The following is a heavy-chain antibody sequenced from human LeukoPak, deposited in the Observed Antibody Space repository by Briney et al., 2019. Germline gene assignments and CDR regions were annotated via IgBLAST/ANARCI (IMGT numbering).Heavy chain of an antibody. D-gene: IGHD3-3*01. V-gene: IGHV4-59*08. CDR3: ATHRYSEWSRAFDI. CDR1: GGSISTYY. CDR2: IYYSGST. J-gene: IGHJ3*02. Sequence: KPSHTLSLTCTVAGGSISTYYWSWIRQHPGKGLEWLGYIYYSGSTKYNPSLKSRVTISVDTSKNQFSLKLSSVTAADTAVYYCATHRYSEWSRAFDIWGQGTMVTVSS.